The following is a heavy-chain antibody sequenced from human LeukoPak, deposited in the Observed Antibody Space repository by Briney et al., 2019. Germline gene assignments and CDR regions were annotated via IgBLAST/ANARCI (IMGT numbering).Heavy chain of an antibody. J-gene: IGHJ4*02. V-gene: IGHV4-59*01. CDR1: GGSISSYY. CDR2: IYYSGST. D-gene: IGHD3-10*01. Sequence: SETVSLTCTVSGGSISSYYWSWIRQPPGKGLEWIGYIYYSGSTNYNPSLKSRVTISVDTSKNQFSLKLSSVTAADTAVYYCAAGYGSGSYDYWGQGTLVTVSS. CDR3: AAGYGSGSYDY.